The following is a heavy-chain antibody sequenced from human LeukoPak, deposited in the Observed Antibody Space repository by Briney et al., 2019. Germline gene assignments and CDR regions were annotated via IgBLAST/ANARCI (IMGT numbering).Heavy chain of an antibody. D-gene: IGHD3-22*01. CDR3: ARERGSSGYYFDY. V-gene: IGHV3-48*03. CDR1: GFTFSSYE. J-gene: IGHJ4*02. Sequence: QPGGSLRLSCAASGFTFSSYEMNWVRQAPGKGLEWVSYISSSGSTIYYADSVKGRFTISRDNAKNSLYLQMNSLRAEDTAVYYCARERGSSGYYFDYWGQGTLVTVSS. CDR2: ISSSGSTI.